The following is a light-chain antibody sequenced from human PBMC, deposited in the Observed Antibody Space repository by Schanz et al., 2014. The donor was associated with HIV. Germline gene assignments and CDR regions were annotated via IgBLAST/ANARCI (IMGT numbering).Light chain of an antibody. Sequence: QSALTQPASVSGSPGQSITISCSGTSSDVGAYNYVSWYQQHPGKAPKLMIYDVSNRPSGVSSRFFGSKSGNTASLTISGLQAEDEADYYCCSYAGSYTFVVFGGGTKVTVL. CDR3: CSYAGSYTFVV. J-gene: IGLJ3*02. V-gene: IGLV2-14*03. CDR2: DVS. CDR1: SSDVGAYNY.